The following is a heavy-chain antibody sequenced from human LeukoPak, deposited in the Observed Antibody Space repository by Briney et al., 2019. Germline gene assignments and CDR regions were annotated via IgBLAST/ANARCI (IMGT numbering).Heavy chain of an antibody. D-gene: IGHD6-6*01. J-gene: IGHJ4*02. V-gene: IGHV3-23*01. CDR1: GISFTSFA. CDR2: ITGSGRT. CDR3: AKGKRVGSPYYFDS. Sequence: GGSLRLSCAASGISFTSFAMTWVRQAPGKGLEWVSVITGSGRTFYAASVEGRSTISRDNSKNTLSLQLDSLTADDTAIYYCAKGKRVGSPYYFDSWGQGPWSPSPQ.